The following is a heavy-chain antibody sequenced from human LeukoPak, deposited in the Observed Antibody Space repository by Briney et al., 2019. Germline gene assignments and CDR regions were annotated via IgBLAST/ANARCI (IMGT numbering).Heavy chain of an antibody. V-gene: IGHV3-21*01. J-gene: IGHJ3*02. CDR1: GFTFSSYS. CDR3: ARGGWYDSSGYRWKDAFDI. Sequence: PGGSLRLSCAASGFTFSSYSMNWARQAPGKGLEWVSSISNTAGYIYYADSVKGRFTISRDNAKNSLYLQMNSLRAEDTAMYYCARGGWYDSSGYRWKDAFDIWGQGTMVTVSS. D-gene: IGHD3-22*01. CDR2: ISNTAGYI.